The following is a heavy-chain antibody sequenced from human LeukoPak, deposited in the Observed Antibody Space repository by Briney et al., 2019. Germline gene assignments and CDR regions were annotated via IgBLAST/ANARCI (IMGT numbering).Heavy chain of an antibody. CDR2: INSDGINT. D-gene: IGHD3-22*01. CDR3: ARDLGQYYDTSDNWFDP. CDR1: GFTFSSYG. Sequence: GGTLRLSCAASGFTFSSYGMSWVRQAPGKGLVWVSRINSDGINTSYADSVKGRFTISRDNAKNTLNLQMNSLRAEDTAVYYCARDLGQYYDTSDNWFDPWGQGTLVTVSS. V-gene: IGHV3-74*01. J-gene: IGHJ5*02.